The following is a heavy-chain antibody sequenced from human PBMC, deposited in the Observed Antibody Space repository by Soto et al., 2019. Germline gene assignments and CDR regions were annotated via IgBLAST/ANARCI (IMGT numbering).Heavy chain of an antibody. V-gene: IGHV3-23*01. D-gene: IGHD3-10*01. CDR3: AKVYLWFGELLSHQNYYFDY. J-gene: IGHJ4*02. Sequence: GGSLRLSCAASGFTFSSYAMSWVRQAPGKGLEWVSAISGSGGSTYYADSVKGRFTISRDNSKNTLYLQMNSLRAEDMAVYYCAKVYLWFGELLSHQNYYFDYWGQGTLVTVSS. CDR2: ISGSGGST. CDR1: GFTFSSYA.